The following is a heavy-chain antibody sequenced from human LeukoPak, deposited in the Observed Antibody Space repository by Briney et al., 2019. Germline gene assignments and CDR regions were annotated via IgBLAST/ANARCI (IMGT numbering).Heavy chain of an antibody. CDR2: INPSGGST. V-gene: IGHV1-46*01. D-gene: IGHD3-3*01. Sequence: ASVKVSCKASGYTFTSYYMHWVRQAPGQGLEWMGIINPSGGSTSYAQKFQGRVTMTRDTSTSTVYMELSSLRSEDTAVYYCARASVPYDFWSGYYYYYGMDVWGQGTTVTVSS. CDR3: ARASVPYDFWSGYYYYYGMDV. J-gene: IGHJ6*02. CDR1: GYTFTSYY.